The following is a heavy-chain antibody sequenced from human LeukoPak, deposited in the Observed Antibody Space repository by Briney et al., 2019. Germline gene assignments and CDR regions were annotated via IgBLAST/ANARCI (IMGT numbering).Heavy chain of an antibody. CDR3: ARGVEPLAANTLAY. D-gene: IGHD1-14*01. J-gene: IGHJ4*02. Sequence: GWSLRLSCAASGFTVITNDMTWVRQAPGKGLKWVSVLYSDGNTKYADSVQGRFTISRDNSKNTLYLEMNSLSPDDTAVYYCARGVEPLAANTLAYWGQGTLVTVSS. CDR1: GFTVITND. V-gene: IGHV3-53*01. CDR2: LYSDGNT.